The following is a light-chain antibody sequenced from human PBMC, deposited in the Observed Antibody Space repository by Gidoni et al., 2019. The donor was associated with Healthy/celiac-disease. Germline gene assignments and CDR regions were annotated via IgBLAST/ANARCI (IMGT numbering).Light chain of an antibody. J-gene: IGKJ1*01. CDR2: GAS. V-gene: IGKV3-15*01. Sequence: EIVMTQSPATLSVSQGERATLSCRASQSVSSNLAWYQQLPGHAPRFLIYGASTRATGIPARFSGSGSGTEFPLTISSLLSEDFAVYCCQQYNNWPPWTFGQGTKVEIK. CDR1: QSVSSN. CDR3: QQYNNWPPWT.